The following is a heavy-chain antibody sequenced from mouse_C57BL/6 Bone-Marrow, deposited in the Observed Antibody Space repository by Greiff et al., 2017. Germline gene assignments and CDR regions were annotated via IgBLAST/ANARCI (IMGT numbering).Heavy chain of an antibody. CDR1: GFTFSSYG. V-gene: IGHV5-6*02. J-gene: IGHJ2*01. CDR2: ISSGGSYT. CDR3: AVFITTRDFDY. D-gene: IGHD1-1*01. Sequence: DVMLVESGGDLVKPGGSLKLSCAASGFTFSSYGMSWVRQTPDKRLEWVATISSGGSYTYYPDSVKGRFTISRDNAKNTLYLQMSSLKSEDTAMYYCAVFITTRDFDYWGQGTTLTVSS.